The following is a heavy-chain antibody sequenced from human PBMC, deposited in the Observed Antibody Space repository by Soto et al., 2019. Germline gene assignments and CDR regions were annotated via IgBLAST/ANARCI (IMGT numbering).Heavy chain of an antibody. Sequence: EVQLLESGGGLVQPGGSLRLSCAASGFTFSSYAMSWVRQGPGKGLEWVSLISGSGGGTYYADSVKGRFTISRANSKNILYLQMNSVRGEDTAVYYCAKHAAAAAPDYWGQGTLVTVSS. J-gene: IGHJ4*02. CDR3: AKHAAAAAPDY. D-gene: IGHD6-13*01. V-gene: IGHV3-23*01. CDR1: GFTFSSYA. CDR2: ISGSGGGT.